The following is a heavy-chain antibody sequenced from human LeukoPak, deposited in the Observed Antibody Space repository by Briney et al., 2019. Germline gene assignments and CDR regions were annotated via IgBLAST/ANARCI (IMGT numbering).Heavy chain of an antibody. D-gene: IGHD5-12*01. CDR3: AREDRGGGYDKFIVYYYYYMDV. V-gene: IGHV1-46*01. Sequence: GASVKVSCKASGYTFTSYYMHWVRQAPGQGLEWMGIINPSGGSTSYAQKFQGRVTMTRDMSTSTVYMELSSLRSEDTAVYYCAREDRGGGYDKFIVYYYYYMDVWGKGTTVTVSS. CDR2: INPSGGST. J-gene: IGHJ6*03. CDR1: GYTFTSYY.